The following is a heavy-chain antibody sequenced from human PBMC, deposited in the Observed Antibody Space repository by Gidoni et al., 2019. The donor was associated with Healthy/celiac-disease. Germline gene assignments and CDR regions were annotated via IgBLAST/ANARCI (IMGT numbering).Heavy chain of an antibody. CDR2: ISYDGSNK. Sequence: QVQLVESGGGVVQPGRSLRLSCAASGFTFSSYGMHWVRPAPGKGLEWVAVISYDGSNKYYADSVKGRFTISRDNSKNTLYLQMNSLRAEDTAVYYCAKDLRALLHRCRYFDYWGQGTLVTVSS. J-gene: IGHJ4*02. D-gene: IGHD2-15*01. CDR1: GFTFSSYG. V-gene: IGHV3-30*18. CDR3: AKDLRALLHRCRYFDY.